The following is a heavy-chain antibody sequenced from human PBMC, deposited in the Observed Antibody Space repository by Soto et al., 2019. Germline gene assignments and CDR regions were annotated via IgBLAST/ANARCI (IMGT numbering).Heavy chain of an antibody. CDR2: ISYDGSNK. V-gene: IGHV3-30*18. CDR1: GFTFSSYG. CDR3: AKDLVAAAGTRGSGYYGMDV. Sequence: GGSLRLSCAASGFTFSSYGMHWVRQAPGKGLEWVAVISYDGSNKYYADSVKGRFTISRDNSKNTLYLQMNSLRAEDTAVYYCAKDLVAAAGTRGSGYYGMDVWGQGTTVTVSS. D-gene: IGHD6-13*01. J-gene: IGHJ6*02.